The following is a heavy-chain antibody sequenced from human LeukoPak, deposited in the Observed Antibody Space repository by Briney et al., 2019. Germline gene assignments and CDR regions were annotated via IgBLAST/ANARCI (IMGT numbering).Heavy chain of an antibody. J-gene: IGHJ4*02. CDR3: AREPYSGSYYDY. Sequence: ASVKVSCKAFGYTFTSYYMHWVRQAPGQGLEWMGIINPSGGSTSYAQEFQGRVTMTRDTSTSTVYMELSSLRSEDTAVYYCAREPYSGSYYDYWGQGTLVTVSS. D-gene: IGHD1-26*01. CDR2: INPSGGST. V-gene: IGHV1-46*01. CDR1: GYTFTSYY.